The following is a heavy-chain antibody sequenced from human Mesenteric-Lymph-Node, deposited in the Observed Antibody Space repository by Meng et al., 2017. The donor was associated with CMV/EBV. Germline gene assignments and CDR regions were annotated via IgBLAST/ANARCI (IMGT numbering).Heavy chain of an antibody. J-gene: IGHJ4*02. Sequence: GGSLRLSCAASGFTLSTYWMYWVRQASGKGLVWVARTNSDGSSTRYADSVKGRFTISRDNAKNTLYLQMNSLRAEDTAVYYCARDGRAVAGFDYWGQGTLVTVSS. D-gene: IGHD6-19*01. CDR1: GFTLSTYW. CDR3: ARDGRAVAGFDY. CDR2: TNSDGSST. V-gene: IGHV3-74*01.